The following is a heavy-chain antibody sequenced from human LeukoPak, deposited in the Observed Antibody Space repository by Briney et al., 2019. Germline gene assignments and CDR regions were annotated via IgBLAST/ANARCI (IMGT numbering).Heavy chain of an antibody. CDR1: GDSVSNNIAT. CDR3: VRHSDDYYWALDF. D-gene: IGHD3-10*01. CDR2: TYYRSRWGN. Sequence: SQTLSLTCAISGDSVSNNIATWNWVRQSPSRGLEWLGRTYYRSRWGNDYAISVKGRITINPDTSRNQFSLQLNSVTPEDTAVYYCVRHSDDYYWALDFWGQGTPVTVSS. V-gene: IGHV6-1*01. J-gene: IGHJ4*02.